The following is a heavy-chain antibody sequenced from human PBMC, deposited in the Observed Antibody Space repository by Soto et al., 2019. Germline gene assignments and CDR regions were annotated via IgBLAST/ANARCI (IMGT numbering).Heavy chain of an antibody. CDR3: ARVGVDIVATTHYDY. Sequence: SEPLSLPCAVSGGSISNSDYYWSWILQPPGKGLEWIGEINHSGSTNYSPSLKSRVTISVDTSKNQFSLKLSSVTAADTAVYYCARVGVDIVATTHYDYWGQGTLVTVSS. J-gene: IGHJ4*02. CDR1: GGSISNSDYY. D-gene: IGHD5-12*01. V-gene: IGHV4-34*01. CDR2: INHSGST.